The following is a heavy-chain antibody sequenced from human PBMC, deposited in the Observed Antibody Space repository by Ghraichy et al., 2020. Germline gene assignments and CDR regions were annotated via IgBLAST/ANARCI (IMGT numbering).Heavy chain of an antibody. CDR1: GFTFGDYA. D-gene: IGHD3-3*01. J-gene: IGHJ6*02. V-gene: IGHV3-49*03. Sequence: GESLNISCTASGFTFGDYAMSWFRQAPGKGLEWVGFIRSKAYGGTTEYAASVKGRFTISRDDSKSIAYLQMNSLKTEDTAVYYCTRDLPYYDFWSGYYRSPAGAYYYGMDVWGQGTTVTVSS. CDR2: IRSKAYGGTT. CDR3: TRDLPYYDFWSGYYRSPAGAYYYGMDV.